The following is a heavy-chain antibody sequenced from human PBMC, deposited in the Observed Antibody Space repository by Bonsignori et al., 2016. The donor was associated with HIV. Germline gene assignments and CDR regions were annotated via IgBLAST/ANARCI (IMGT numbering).Heavy chain of an antibody. CDR1: GYSFTSYW. V-gene: IGHV5-51*01. J-gene: IGHJ5*02. CDR3: ARGGHIVVDWFDP. Sequence: GESLKISCKGSGYSFTSYWIGWVRQMPGKGLEWMGIIYPGDSDTRYSPSFQGQVTISADKSISTAYLQWSSLKASDTAMYYCARGGHIVVDWFDPWGPGEPWSPSPQ. D-gene: IGHD2-21*01. CDR2: IYPGDSDT.